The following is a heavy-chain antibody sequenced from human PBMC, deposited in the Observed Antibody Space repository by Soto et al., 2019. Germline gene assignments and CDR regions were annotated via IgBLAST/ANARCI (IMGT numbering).Heavy chain of an antibody. V-gene: IGHV4-30-2*01. CDR3: ARVLSP. CDR1: GGSISSAGYS. CDR2: IYHSGGT. Sequence: SETLSLTCAVSGGSISSAGYSWSWIRQPPGKGLEWIGCIYHSGGTYYNPSLKSRVTISVGRAKNQFCLKLSSVTAVVAAVVYCARVLSPWGQGTLVNVSS. J-gene: IGHJ5*02.